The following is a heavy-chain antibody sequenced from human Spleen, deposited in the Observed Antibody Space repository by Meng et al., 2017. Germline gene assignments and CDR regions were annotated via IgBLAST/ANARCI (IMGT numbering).Heavy chain of an antibody. CDR3: ARDTVSNYFDY. CDR2: INHSGDT. J-gene: IGHJ4*02. Sequence: GSLRLSCVVSGGSFSDYYWSWIRQPPGKGLEWIGEINHSGDTYYNPSLKSRVTISIDTSKNQFSLKLSSVTAADTAVYYCARDTVSNYFDYWGQGALVTVSS. V-gene: IGHV4-34*01. D-gene: IGHD5/OR15-5a*01. CDR1: GGSFSDYY.